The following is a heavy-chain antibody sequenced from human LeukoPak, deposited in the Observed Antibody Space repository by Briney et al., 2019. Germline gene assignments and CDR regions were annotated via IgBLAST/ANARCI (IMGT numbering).Heavy chain of an antibody. D-gene: IGHD6-13*01. J-gene: IGHJ4*02. V-gene: IGHV4-39*07. CDR3: AREPYYTSWYEI. Sequence: PSETLSPTCTVSGGSISSSSYYWGWIRQPPGKGLEWIGDIYHSGSTNYNPSLKSRVTISVDKSKNQFSLKLTSVTAADTAVYYCAREPYYTSWYEIWGQGTLVTVSS. CDR1: GGSISSSSYY. CDR2: IYHSGST.